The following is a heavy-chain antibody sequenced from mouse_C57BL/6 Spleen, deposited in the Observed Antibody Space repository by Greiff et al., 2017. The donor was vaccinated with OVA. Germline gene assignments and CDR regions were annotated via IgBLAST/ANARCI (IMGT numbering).Heavy chain of an antibody. J-gene: IGHJ4*01. V-gene: IGHV1-62-2*01. D-gene: IGHD1-1*01. CDR3: ARHEDRYYGSSHYAMDY. CDR2: FYPGSGSI. Sequence: QVQLQQSGAELVKPGASVKLSCKASGYTFTEYTIHWVKQRSGQGLEWIGWFYPGSGSIKYNEKFKDKATLTADKSSSTVYMELSRLTSEDSAVYFCARHEDRYYGSSHYAMDYWGQGTSVTVSS. CDR1: GYTFTEYT.